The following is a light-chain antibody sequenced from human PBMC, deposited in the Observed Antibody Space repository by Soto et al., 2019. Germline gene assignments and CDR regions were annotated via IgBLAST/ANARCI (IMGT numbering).Light chain of an antibody. CDR1: SSDIGGYNY. V-gene: IGLV2-14*01. CDR3: QSYDSSLSGV. CDR2: GNS. Sequence: QSALTQPASVSGSPGQSITVSCTGTSSDIGGYNYVSWYQQHPGKAPKLLIYGNSNRPSGVPDRFSGSKSGTSASLAITGLQAEDEADYYCQSYDSSLSGVFGSGTKLTVL. J-gene: IGLJ1*01.